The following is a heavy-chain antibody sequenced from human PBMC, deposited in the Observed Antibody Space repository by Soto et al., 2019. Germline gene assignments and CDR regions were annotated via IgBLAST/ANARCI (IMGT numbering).Heavy chain of an antibody. CDR3: ARGKPQPGVSGMDV. CDR1: GGSFSGYY. V-gene: IGHV4-34*01. D-gene: IGHD7-27*01. Sequence: SETLSLTCAVYGGSFSGYYWSWIRQPPGKGLEWIGEINHSGSTNYTPSLKSRVTISVDTSKNQFSLKLSSVTAADTAVYYCARGKPQPGVSGMDVWGQGTTVTVSS. CDR2: INHSGST. J-gene: IGHJ6*02.